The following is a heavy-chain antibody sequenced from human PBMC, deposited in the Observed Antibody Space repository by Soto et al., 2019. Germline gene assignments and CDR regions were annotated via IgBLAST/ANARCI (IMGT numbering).Heavy chain of an antibody. Sequence: ASVKVSCKASGYSFTSNWIHWVRRSPGQGLEWMGVINPSGTTTNYAPKFQGRVTLTTDTSTATVYMDLSSLTSEDTAVYYCARDHSRASDGAWWLDPWGQGTLVTVSS. V-gene: IGHV1-46*01. CDR1: GYSFTSNW. CDR3: ARDHSRASDGAWWLDP. D-gene: IGHD4-4*01. CDR2: INPSGTTT. J-gene: IGHJ5*02.